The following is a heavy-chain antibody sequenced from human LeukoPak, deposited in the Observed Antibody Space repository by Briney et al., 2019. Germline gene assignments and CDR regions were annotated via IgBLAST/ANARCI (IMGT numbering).Heavy chain of an antibody. CDR3: AREGGY. CDR2: ISGSTNYI. CDR1: GFTFNSYT. V-gene: IGHV3-21*04. D-gene: IGHD2-15*01. Sequence: PGGSLRLSCTASGFTFNSYTMSWVREAPGKGLEWVASISGSTNYIYHAASVKGRFSISRDDAQSSVYLQMNSLKDEDTAVYYCAREGGYWGQGTLVTVSS. J-gene: IGHJ4*02.